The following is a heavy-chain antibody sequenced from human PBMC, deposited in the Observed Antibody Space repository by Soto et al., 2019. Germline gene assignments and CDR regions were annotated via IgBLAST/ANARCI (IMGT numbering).Heavy chain of an antibody. Sequence: QVQLVQSGAEVKKPGASVNVSCKASGYSFHTYAISWVRQAPGQGLEWVGWISGNNGNTNYAQKFQGRVTLTRDTSTKTAFMELRSLTGDDTAVYYCAREYGMDVWGQGTTVTVSS. CDR3: AREYGMDV. J-gene: IGHJ6*02. CDR1: GYSFHTYA. CDR2: ISGNNGNT. V-gene: IGHV1-18*01.